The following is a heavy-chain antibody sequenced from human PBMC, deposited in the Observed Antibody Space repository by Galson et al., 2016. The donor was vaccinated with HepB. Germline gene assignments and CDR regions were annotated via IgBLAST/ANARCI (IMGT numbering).Heavy chain of an antibody. V-gene: IGHV3-23*01. CDR2: ITGSDGST. CDR3: AKGSNGWTKFIDF. Sequence: SLRLSCAASGFTFTNYAMSWVRQAPGKGLEWVSGITGSDGSTRYADSVKGRLIISRDNSKNTLYLQMDSLRAEDTAVYYCAKGSNGWTKFIDFWGQGTLVTVSS. J-gene: IGHJ4*02. CDR1: GFTFTNYA. D-gene: IGHD6-19*01.